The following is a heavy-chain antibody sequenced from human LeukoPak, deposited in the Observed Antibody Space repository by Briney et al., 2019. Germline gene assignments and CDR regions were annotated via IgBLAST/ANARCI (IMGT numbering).Heavy chain of an antibody. CDR1: GFTFSDYY. CDR3: ARISGSYVFDY. J-gene: IGHJ4*02. V-gene: IGHV3-11*03. D-gene: IGHD1-26*01. CDR2: ISSSTYT. Sequence: GGSLRLSCAASGFTFSDYYMSWIRQAPGKGLEWVSYISSSTYTNYADSGKGRFTISRDNAKNSMYLQMNSLRAEDTAVYYCARISGSYVFDYWGQGTLVTVSS.